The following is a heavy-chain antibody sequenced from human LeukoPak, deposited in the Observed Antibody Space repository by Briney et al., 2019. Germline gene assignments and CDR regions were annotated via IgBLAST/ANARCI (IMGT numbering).Heavy chain of an antibody. Sequence: ASVKVSCKASGYTFTGYYMHWVRQAPGQGLEWMGWINPNSGGTNYAQKFQGRVTMTRDTSISTAYMELSRLRSDDTAVYYCARDLGSGWYAKTPAGGDYWGQGTQVTVSS. D-gene: IGHD6-19*01. J-gene: IGHJ4*02. CDR3: ARDLGSGWYAKTPAGGDY. CDR1: GYTFTGYY. CDR2: INPNSGGT. V-gene: IGHV1-2*02.